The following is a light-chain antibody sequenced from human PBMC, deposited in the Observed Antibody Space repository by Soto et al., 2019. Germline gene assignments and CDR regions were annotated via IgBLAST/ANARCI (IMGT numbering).Light chain of an antibody. CDR1: QSVTSN. Sequence: EIVLTQSPATLSLSPGERVTLACRASQSVTSNLAWYQQKPGQAPRLIFYGATTRATGIPARFSGSGSGTEFTLTISSLQSEDFAVYYCQQYNDWAPETFGQGTKVDIK. V-gene: IGKV3-15*01. CDR3: QQYNDWAPET. J-gene: IGKJ1*01. CDR2: GAT.